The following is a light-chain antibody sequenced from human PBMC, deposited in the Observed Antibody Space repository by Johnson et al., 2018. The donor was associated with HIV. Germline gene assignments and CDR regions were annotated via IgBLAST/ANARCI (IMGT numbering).Light chain of an antibody. Sequence: QSVLTQPPSVSAAPGQKVTISCSGSSSNIGNNYVSWYQQLPGTAPKLLIYDNNERPSGIPDRFSGSKSGTSATLGITGLQTGYEADYYCGTWDNGLITYVFGTVTKVTVL. CDR2: DNN. V-gene: IGLV1-51*01. CDR3: GTWDNGLITYV. CDR1: SSNIGNNY. J-gene: IGLJ1*01.